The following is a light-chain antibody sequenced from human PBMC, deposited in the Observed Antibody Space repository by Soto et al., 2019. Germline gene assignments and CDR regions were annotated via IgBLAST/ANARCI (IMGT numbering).Light chain of an antibody. J-gene: IGKJ5*01. CDR2: DAS. CDR3: QQRSNWPSIT. V-gene: IGKV3-11*01. CDR1: QSVSSY. Sequence: EIVLKQSPATLSLSPGERATLSCRASQSVSSYLAWYQQKPGQAPRLLIYDASNRATGIPARFSGSGSGTDFTLTINSLEPEDSAVYYCQQRSNWPSITFGQGTRLEIK.